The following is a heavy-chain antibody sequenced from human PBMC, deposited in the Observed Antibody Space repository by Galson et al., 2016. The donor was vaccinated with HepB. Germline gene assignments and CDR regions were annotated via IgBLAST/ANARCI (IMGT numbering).Heavy chain of an antibody. CDR3: AREQVPPAWESYYYSYYYGLDV. J-gene: IGHJ6*02. Sequence: SLRLSCAVSGFTFNSYWMSWVRQAPGKGLEWVANINQDGSEKYYVDFVKGRFTISRDKAKNSLYLQMNSLRAEDTAVYYCAREQVPPAWESYYYSYYYGLDVWGQGTLVTVSS. CDR1: GFTFNSYW. V-gene: IGHV3-7*03. CDR2: INQDGSEK. D-gene: IGHD2-2*01.